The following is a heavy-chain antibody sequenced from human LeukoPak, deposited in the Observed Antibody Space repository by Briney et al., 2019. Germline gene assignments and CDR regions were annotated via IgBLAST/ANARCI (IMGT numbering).Heavy chain of an antibody. V-gene: IGHV4-34*01. CDR2: INHSGST. D-gene: IGHD1-26*01. CDR3: ARVGGSPFPHWYFDL. J-gene: IGHJ2*01. CDR1: GGSFSGYY. Sequence: SSETLSLTCAVYGGSFSGYYWSWIRQPPGKGLEWIGEINHSGSTNYNPSLKSRVTISVDTSKNQFSLKLSSVTAADTAVYYCARVGGSPFPHWYFDLWGRGTLVTVSS.